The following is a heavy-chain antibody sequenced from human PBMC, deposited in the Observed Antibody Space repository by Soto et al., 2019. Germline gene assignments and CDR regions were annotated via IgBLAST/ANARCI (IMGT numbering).Heavy chain of an antibody. V-gene: IGHV4-4*07. CDR3: ARAQGSSGASSYSSCFDT. D-gene: IGHD2-15*01. Sequence: SETLSLTCTVSGGSISSYYWSWIRQPAGKGLEWIGRIYTSGSTNYNPSLKSRVTMSVDTSKNQFSLKLSSVTAADTAVYYCARAQGSSGASSYSSCFDTWGQGTLVTVSS. CDR2: IYTSGST. J-gene: IGHJ5*02. CDR1: GGSISSYY.